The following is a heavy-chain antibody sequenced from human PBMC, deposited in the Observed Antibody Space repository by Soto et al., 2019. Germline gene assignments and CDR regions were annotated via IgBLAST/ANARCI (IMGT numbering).Heavy chain of an antibody. CDR1: GFTFSTYW. J-gene: IGHJ4*02. CDR2: IKQDGSER. CDR3: ARDSGTSDY. V-gene: IGHV3-7*01. D-gene: IGHD1-1*01. Sequence: AGGSLRLSCAASGFTFSTYWMSWVRQAPGKGLEWVANIKQDGSERYYVDSVKGRFTISRDNAENSLYLQMNSLRVEDTAVYYCARDSGTSDYWGQGTLVTVSS.